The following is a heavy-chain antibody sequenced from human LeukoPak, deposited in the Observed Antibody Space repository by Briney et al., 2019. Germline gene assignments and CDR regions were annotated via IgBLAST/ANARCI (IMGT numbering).Heavy chain of an antibody. CDR1: GFTVSSNY. J-gene: IGHJ4*02. CDR3: ARDRTGVYYFDY. Sequence: GGSLRFSCAASGFTVSSNYMSWVRQAPGKGLEWVSVIYSGDSTYYADSVKGRFTISRDNSKNTLYLQMNSLRVEDTAVYYCARDRTGVYYFDYWGQGTLVTVSS. V-gene: IGHV3-53*01. D-gene: IGHD7-27*01. CDR2: IYSGDST.